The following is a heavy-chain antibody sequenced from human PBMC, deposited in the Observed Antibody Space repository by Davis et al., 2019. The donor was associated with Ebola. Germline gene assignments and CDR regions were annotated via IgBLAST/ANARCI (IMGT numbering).Heavy chain of an antibody. D-gene: IGHD6-19*01. V-gene: IGHV3-21*01. Sequence: GESLKISCAASGFTFSSYSMNWVRQAPGKGLEWVSSISSSSSYIYYADSVKGRFTISRDNAKNSLYLQMNSLRAEDTAVYYCARAGAVAGTGLNWFDPWGQGTLVTVSS. CDR2: ISSSSSYI. CDR3: ARAGAVAGTGLNWFDP. CDR1: GFTFSSYS. J-gene: IGHJ5*02.